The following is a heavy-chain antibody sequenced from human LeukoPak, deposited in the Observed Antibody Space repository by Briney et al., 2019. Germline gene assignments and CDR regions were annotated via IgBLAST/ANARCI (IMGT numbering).Heavy chain of an antibody. CDR2: ISGGGSST. V-gene: IGHV3-23*01. CDR3: AKDQGYGILTGYYHY. CDR1: GFTFSSYA. J-gene: IGHJ4*02. D-gene: IGHD3-9*01. Sequence: GGSLRLSCAASGFTFSSYAMSWVRHAPGKGLEWVSAISGGGSSTYYADSVKGRLTISRDNSKNTLVLQMNSLRAEDTAVYYCAKDQGYGILTGYYHYWGQGTLVTVSS.